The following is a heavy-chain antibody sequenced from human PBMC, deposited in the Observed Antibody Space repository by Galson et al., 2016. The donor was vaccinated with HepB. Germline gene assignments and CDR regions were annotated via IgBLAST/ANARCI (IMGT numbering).Heavy chain of an antibody. Sequence: SLRLSCAASGFTFNSYAMNWVRQAPGKGLEWVSGISGSGGSTYYADSVKGRFTISRDNSKNTLYLQMNSLRAEDTAIYYCAKRGRAFDIWGQGTRVTVS. J-gene: IGHJ3*02. V-gene: IGHV3-23*01. D-gene: IGHD3-10*01. CDR3: AKRGRAFDI. CDR2: ISGSGGST. CDR1: GFTFNSYA.